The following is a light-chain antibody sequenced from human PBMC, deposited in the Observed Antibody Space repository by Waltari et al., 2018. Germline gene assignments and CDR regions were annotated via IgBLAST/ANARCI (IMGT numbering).Light chain of an antibody. V-gene: IGKV3-20*01. CDR3: QKYSSSPWT. J-gene: IGKJ1*01. CDR2: GAS. CDR1: QSVSRS. Sequence: VILTQSPATLSLSPGERATLSCRVSQSVSRSLAWYQQKPGQAPRLLIYGASSRATGIPDRFSGSGSGTDFTLTISSLEPEDFAVYYCQKYSSSPWTFGQGTKVEIK.